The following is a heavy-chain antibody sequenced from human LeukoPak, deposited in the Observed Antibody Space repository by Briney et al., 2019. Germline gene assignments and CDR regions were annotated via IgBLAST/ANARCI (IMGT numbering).Heavy chain of an antibody. CDR1: GFTFSSYG. CDR2: ISYDGSNK. CDR3: AKGRDGSGDPHYYYYGMDV. Sequence: GGSLRLSCAASGFTFSSYGMHWVRQAPGKGLEWVAVISYDGSNKYYADSVKGRFTISRDNSKNTLYLQMNSLRAEDTAVYYCAKGRDGSGDPHYYYYGMDVWGRGTTVTVSS. V-gene: IGHV3-30*18. J-gene: IGHJ6*02. D-gene: IGHD3-10*01.